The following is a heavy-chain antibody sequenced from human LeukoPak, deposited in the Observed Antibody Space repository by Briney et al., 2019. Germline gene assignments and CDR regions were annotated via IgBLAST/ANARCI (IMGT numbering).Heavy chain of an antibody. Sequence: SETLSLTCTVSGGSITTYYWSWIRQPPGKGLEWIGYIYHSGSTNYNPSLKSRVTISVDTSKNQFSLKLTSVTAADTAVYYCVRLYTTTFYFDYWGQGTLVTVSS. J-gene: IGHJ4*02. V-gene: IGHV4-59*01. CDR2: IYHSGST. CDR1: GGSITTYY. D-gene: IGHD2-2*02. CDR3: VRLYTTTFYFDY.